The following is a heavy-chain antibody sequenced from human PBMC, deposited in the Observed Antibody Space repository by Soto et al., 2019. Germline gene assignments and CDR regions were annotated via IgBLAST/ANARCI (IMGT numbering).Heavy chain of an antibody. D-gene: IGHD3-22*01. CDR3: ANPFEYDSSGEEFDY. CDR1: GFTFSSYG. Sequence: GGSLRLSCAASGFTFSSYGMNWVRQAPGKWLEWLDVISYHGSGKYYAHSVKGRFTISRDNSKNALYLQMNRLRAEDTAVYYCANPFEYDSSGEEFDYWGQGTLVTVSS. J-gene: IGHJ4*02. V-gene: IGHV3-30*18. CDR2: ISYHGSGK.